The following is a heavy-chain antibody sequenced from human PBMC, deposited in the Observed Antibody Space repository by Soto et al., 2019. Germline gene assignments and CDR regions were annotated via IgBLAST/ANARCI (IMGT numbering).Heavy chain of an antibody. V-gene: IGHV1-3*01. CDR2: INAGYGNT. CDR1: GYTFSSYA. J-gene: IGHJ4*02. Sequence: ASVKVSCKASGYTFSSYAMHWVRQAPGRRLERMGWINAGYGNTKSSQKFQDRVTISRDTSASTAYMELTSLRSEDTAVYYCARDTGDGTFDFWGQGTLVTVSS. D-gene: IGHD7-27*01. CDR3: ARDTGDGTFDF.